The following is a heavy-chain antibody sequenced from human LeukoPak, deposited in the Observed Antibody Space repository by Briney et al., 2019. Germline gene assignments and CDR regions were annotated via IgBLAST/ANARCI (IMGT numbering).Heavy chain of an antibody. Sequence: GGSLRLSCAASGFTFSSYAMHWVRQAPGKGLEWVAVISYDGSNKYYANSVKGRFTISRDNSKNTLYLQMNSLRAEDTAVYYCARASSVTTNYYYYGMDVWGQGTTVTVSS. J-gene: IGHJ6*02. V-gene: IGHV3-30-3*01. CDR1: GFTFSSYA. CDR3: ARASSVTTNYYYYGMDV. CDR2: ISYDGSNK. D-gene: IGHD4-17*01.